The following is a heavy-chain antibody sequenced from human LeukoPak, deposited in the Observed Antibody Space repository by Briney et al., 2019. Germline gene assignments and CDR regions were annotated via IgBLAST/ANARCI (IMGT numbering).Heavy chain of an antibody. D-gene: IGHD4-11*01. J-gene: IGHJ6*03. V-gene: IGHV3-30*02. Sequence: GGSLRLSCAASGYTFSNYGMQWVRQAPGKGLEWVAFIRYDGGNKYYADSVKGRFTISRANSKNTLYLQMNSLRTEDTAVYYCAKDEVTRGYYYVDVWGKGTTVTVSS. CDR1: GYTFSNYG. CDR2: IRYDGGNK. CDR3: AKDEVTRGYYYVDV.